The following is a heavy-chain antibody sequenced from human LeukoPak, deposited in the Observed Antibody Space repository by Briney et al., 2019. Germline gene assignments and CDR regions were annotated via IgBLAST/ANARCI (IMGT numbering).Heavy chain of an antibody. V-gene: IGHV3-9*01. CDR1: GFTFDDYA. Sequence: PGRSLRLSCTASGFTFDDYAMYWVRRAPGKGLEWVSGISWNSGSIVYADSVKGRFTISRDNAKNSLYLQMNSLRAEDTAVYYCARVYDWNFDYWGQGTLVTVSS. CDR2: ISWNSGSI. CDR3: ARVYDWNFDY. D-gene: IGHD1-1*01. J-gene: IGHJ4*02.